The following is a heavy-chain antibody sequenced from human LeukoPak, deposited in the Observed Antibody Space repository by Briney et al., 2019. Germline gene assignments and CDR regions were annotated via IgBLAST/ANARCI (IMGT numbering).Heavy chain of an antibody. V-gene: IGHV1-69*13. Sequence: SVKVSCKASGGTFSSYAISWVRQAPGQGLEWMGGIIPIFGTANYAQKFQGRVTITADESTSTAYMELSSRRSEDTAVYYCARQGATNDWNYFDYWGQGTLVTVSS. J-gene: IGHJ4*02. CDR3: ARQGATNDWNYFDY. CDR2: IIPIFGTA. CDR1: GGTFSSYA. D-gene: IGHD5-24*01.